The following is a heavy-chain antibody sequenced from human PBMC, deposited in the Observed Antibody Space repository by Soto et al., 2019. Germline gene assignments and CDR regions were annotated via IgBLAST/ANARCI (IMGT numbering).Heavy chain of an antibody. J-gene: IGHJ1*01. V-gene: IGHV1-69*13. CDR2: IIFGSA. CDR3: ARPQSRDGHKTDH. D-gene: IGHD2-2*01. CDR1: GGTFSKYG. Sequence: GASVKVSCKASGGTFSKYGLSWVRQAPGQGLEWMGGIIFGSASYAQKFQGRLTINADEYTSTAYMELTSLTSEETASYYCARPQSRDGHKTDHWGQGTLVTVSS.